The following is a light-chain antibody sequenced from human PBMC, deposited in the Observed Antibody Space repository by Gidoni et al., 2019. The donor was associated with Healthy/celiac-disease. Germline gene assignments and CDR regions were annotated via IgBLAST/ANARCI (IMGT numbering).Light chain of an antibody. Sequence: QSVLTPPPSASGTPGQRVTISCSGSSSNVGSHTVNWYQQLPGTAPKLLIYSNNQRPSGVPDRCSGSKSGTAASRAISGLQSEDEADYYCAAWDDSLNGPNWVFGGGTKLTVL. V-gene: IGLV1-44*01. CDR1: SSNVGSHT. CDR3: AAWDDSLNGPNWV. CDR2: SNN. J-gene: IGLJ3*02.